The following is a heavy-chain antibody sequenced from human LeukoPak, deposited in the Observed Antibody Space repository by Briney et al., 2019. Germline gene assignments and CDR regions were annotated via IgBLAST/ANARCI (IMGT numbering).Heavy chain of an antibody. CDR3: ASRISSGNYFFDY. CDR2: INTDGSST. J-gene: IGHJ4*02. Sequence: PGGSLRLSCAASGFTFSNYWMFWVRHVPGKGLVWVSRINTDGSSTTYADSVKGRFTISRDNAKNTLYLQMNSLRADDTAVYYCASRISSGNYFFDYWGQGTLVTVSS. D-gene: IGHD1-26*01. CDR1: GFTFSNYW. V-gene: IGHV3-74*01.